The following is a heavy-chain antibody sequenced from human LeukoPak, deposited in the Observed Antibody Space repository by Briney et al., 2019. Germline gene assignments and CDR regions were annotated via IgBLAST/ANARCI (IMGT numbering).Heavy chain of an antibody. CDR1: GGSISSSSYY. V-gene: IGHV4-39*07. CDR2: IFYSGST. Sequence: SETLSLTCTVSGGSISSSSYYWGWIRLPPGKGLEWIGSIFYSGSTYYNSSLKSRVTISVDTSKNQFSLKLSSVTAADTAVYYCARSYKYYYDSSGYYASDAFDIWGQGTMVTVSS. J-gene: IGHJ3*02. CDR3: ARSYKYYYDSSGYYASDAFDI. D-gene: IGHD3-22*01.